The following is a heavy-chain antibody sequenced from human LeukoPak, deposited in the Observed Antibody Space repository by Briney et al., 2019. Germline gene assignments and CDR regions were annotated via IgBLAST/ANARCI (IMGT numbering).Heavy chain of an antibody. CDR3: ARSGYGDYYFDY. CDR1: GGSISSGGYY. D-gene: IGHD4-17*01. Sequence: PSQTLSLTCTVSGGSISSGGYYWSWIRQHPGTGLEWIGYIYYSGSTYYNPSLKSRVTISVDTSKNQFSLKLSSVTAADTAVYYCARSGYGDYYFDYWGQGSLVTVSS. CDR2: IYYSGST. V-gene: IGHV4-31*03. J-gene: IGHJ4*02.